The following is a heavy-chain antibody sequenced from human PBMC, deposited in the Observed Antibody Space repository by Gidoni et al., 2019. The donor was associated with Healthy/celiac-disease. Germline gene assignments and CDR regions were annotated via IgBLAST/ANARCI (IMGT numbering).Heavy chain of an antibody. V-gene: IGHV4-34*01. CDR3: ASSDSSSPGLFHY. CDR1: GGSFSCYY. J-gene: IGHJ4*02. CDR2: STTSGST. Sequence: QVQLQQWGAGLLKPSETLSLTCAVYGGSFSCYYWNWIRQPPGKGLEWIGESTTSGSTNYNPSLKSRVTRSVDTSKNQFSLKLSSVTAADTAVYYCASSDSSSPGLFHYWGQGTLVTVSS. D-gene: IGHD6-13*01.